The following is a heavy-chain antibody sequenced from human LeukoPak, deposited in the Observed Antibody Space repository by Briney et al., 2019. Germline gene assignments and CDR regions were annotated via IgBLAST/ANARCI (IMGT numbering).Heavy chain of an antibody. CDR1: GFTFSSYG. CDR2: IWYDGSNK. D-gene: IGHD5-24*01. V-gene: IGHV3-33*01. Sequence: GGSLRLSCAASGFTFSSYGMHWVRQAPGKGLEWVAVIWYDGSNKYYADSVKGRFTISRDNSKNTLYLQMNSLRAEDTAVYHCARDLAGAYIGRREGYFDYWGQGTLVTVSS. CDR3: ARDLAGAYIGRREGYFDY. J-gene: IGHJ4*02.